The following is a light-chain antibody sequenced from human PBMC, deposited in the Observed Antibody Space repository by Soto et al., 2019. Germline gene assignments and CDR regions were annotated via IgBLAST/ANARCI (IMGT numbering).Light chain of an antibody. V-gene: IGKV3-15*01. CDR1: QSVSSN. CDR3: QQYNNWWT. Sequence: EIVMTQSPATLSVSPGERATLSCRASQSVSSNFAWYQQKPGQAPRLLIYGASTRATGIPARFSGSGSGTEFTLTISSLQSEDVAVYCCQQYNNWWTFGQGTKVEIK. CDR2: GAS. J-gene: IGKJ1*01.